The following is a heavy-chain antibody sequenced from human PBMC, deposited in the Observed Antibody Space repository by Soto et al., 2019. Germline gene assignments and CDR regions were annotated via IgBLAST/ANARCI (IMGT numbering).Heavy chain of an antibody. CDR1: GFIFSDYY. J-gene: IGHJ6*02. CDR3: ARDTLNPHSYYSGLDV. V-gene: IGHV3-11*06. CDR2: ISNSNNYT. Sequence: QVQLVESGGGQVKPGGSLRLSCAASGFIFSDYYMSWIRQAPGKGLEWVSYISNSNNYTDFADSVKGRFTISRDNAKNTRYLRMTSLKAEDTAVYYCARDTLNPHSYYSGLDVWGQRTRVNVSS.